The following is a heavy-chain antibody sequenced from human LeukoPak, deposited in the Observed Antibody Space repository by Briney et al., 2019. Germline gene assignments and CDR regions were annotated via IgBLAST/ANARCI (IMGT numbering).Heavy chain of an antibody. CDR3: ARKGVYSSLDY. V-gene: IGHV4-59*08. D-gene: IGHD6-13*01. CDR1: GASISSYY. CDR2: IYYSGST. J-gene: IGHJ4*02. Sequence: SDTLSLTRTVSGASISSYYWSWIRQPPGKGLEWIGYIYYSGSTNYNPSLKSRVTISVDTSKNQFSLKLSSVTAADTAVYYCARKGVYSSLDYWGQGTLVTVSS.